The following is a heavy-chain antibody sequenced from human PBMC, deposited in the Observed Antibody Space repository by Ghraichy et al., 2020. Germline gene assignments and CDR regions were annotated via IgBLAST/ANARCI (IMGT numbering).Heavy chain of an antibody. CDR1: GGSISRSTYY. CDR2: IYYDGTT. Sequence: SETLSLTCTVSGGSISRSTYYWGWIRQTPGKGLEWIGSIYYDGTTHCNPSLKSRVTISVATSKNQVSLKLRSVTAADTAVFYCARMYSSGWSPGDYWGQGILVTVSS. J-gene: IGHJ4*02. V-gene: IGHV4-39*01. D-gene: IGHD6-19*01. CDR3: ARMYSSGWSPGDY.